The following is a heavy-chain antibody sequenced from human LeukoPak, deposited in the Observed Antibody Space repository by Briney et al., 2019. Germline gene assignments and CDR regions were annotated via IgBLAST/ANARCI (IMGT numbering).Heavy chain of an antibody. Sequence: SETLSLTCTVSGYSISSGYYWGWIRQPPGKGLEWIGSIYHSGSTYYNPSLKSRVTISVDTSKNQFSLKLSSVTAADTAVYYCAGAEADIVATHFDYWGQGSLVTVSS. CDR3: AGAEADIVATHFDY. V-gene: IGHV4-38-2*02. CDR2: IYHSGST. CDR1: GYSISSGYY. J-gene: IGHJ4*02. D-gene: IGHD5-12*01.